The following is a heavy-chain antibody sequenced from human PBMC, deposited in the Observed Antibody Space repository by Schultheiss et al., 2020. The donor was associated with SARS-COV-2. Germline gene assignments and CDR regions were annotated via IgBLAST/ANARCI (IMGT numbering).Heavy chain of an antibody. V-gene: IGHV3-23*01. D-gene: IGHD6-19*01. Sequence: GGSLRLSCAASGFTFSSYSMNWVRQAPGKGLEWVSAISGSGGSTYYADSVKGRFTISRDNSKNTLYLQMNSLRAEDTAVYYCAKDRGSSGTADYFQHWGQGTLVTVSS. CDR1: GFTFSSYS. CDR3: AKDRGSSGTADYFQH. CDR2: ISGSGGST. J-gene: IGHJ1*01.